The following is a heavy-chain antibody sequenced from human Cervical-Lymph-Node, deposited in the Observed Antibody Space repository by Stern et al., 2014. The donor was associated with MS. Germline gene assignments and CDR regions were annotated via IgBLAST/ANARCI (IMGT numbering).Heavy chain of an antibody. J-gene: IGHJ4*02. V-gene: IGHV4-61*02. CDR3: ATQGRALAPD. Sequence: QLQLQESGPGLVKPSQTLSLTCTVSGDSISSGNYYWSWIRQPAGKGLEWIGRIYSSGTTYYNPSLRSRVTISIDTPNNQFPRKLGSVTATDTAVYYCATQGRALAPDWGQGTLVTVSS. CDR2: IYSSGTT. CDR1: GDSISSGNYY.